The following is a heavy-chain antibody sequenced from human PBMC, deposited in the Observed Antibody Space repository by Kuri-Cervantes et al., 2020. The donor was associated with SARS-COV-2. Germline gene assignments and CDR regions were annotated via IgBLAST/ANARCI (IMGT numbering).Heavy chain of an antibody. V-gene: IGHV3-23*01. CDR1: GFTFTSYA. CDR2: LSAIDDTA. D-gene: IGHD6-13*01. CDR3: AKIKSLYSDYYGMDV. Sequence: GESLKISCAASGFTFTSYAMSWVRQALGKGLEWVASLSAIDDTAHYADSVRGRFTISRDNSQNTLYLQMNSLRVEDTAIYYCAKIKSLYSDYYGMDVWGQGTTVTVSS. J-gene: IGHJ6*02.